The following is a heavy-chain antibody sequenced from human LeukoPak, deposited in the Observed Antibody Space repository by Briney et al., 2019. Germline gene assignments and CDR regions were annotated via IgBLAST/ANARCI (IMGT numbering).Heavy chain of an antibody. D-gene: IGHD6-19*01. CDR1: GFTFSSYA. V-gene: IGHV3-30-3*01. J-gene: IGHJ4*02. Sequence: GRSLTLSCAASGFTFSSYAMHWVRQAPGKGLEWVAVISYDGSNKYYAKYVKGRFHISRENSKNTLYLQMNSLRAEDTAVYYCARTPGYSSGWYLDYWGQGTLVTVSS. CDR2: ISYDGSNK. CDR3: ARTPGYSSGWYLDY.